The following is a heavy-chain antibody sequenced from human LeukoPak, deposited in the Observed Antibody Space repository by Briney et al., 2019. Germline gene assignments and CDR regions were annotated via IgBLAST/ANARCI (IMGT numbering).Heavy chain of an antibody. CDR1: GYTFTSYA. CDR2: INAGNGNT. V-gene: IGHV1-3*01. Sequence: ASVKVSCKASGYTFTSYAMHWVRQAPGQRLEWMGWINAGNGNTKYSQKFQGRVTITGDTSASTAYMELSSLRSEDTAVYYCARNGEGSSWTGWFDPWGQGTLVTVSS. J-gene: IGHJ5*02. D-gene: IGHD6-13*01. CDR3: ARNGEGSSWTGWFDP.